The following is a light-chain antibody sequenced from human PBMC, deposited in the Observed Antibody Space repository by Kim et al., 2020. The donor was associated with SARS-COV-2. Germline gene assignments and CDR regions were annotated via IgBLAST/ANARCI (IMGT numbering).Light chain of an antibody. CDR2: GKN. CDR3: DYRDSNDNVV. CDR1: SIRRYL. Sequence: ALGQTVTPSLQGDSIRRYLTTSYHKRTQQAPLIVIYGKNNRPTGIPDRFSGSSAGNTASLTLTGTQARDEADYYCDYRDSNDNVVFGGGNQLTVL. J-gene: IGLJ2*01. V-gene: IGLV3-19*01.